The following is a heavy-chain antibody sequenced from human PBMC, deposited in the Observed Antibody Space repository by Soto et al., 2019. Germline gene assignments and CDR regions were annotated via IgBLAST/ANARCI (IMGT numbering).Heavy chain of an antibody. CDR3: ARHPSDFWFDP. CDR1: GGSISSSSYF. V-gene: IGHV4-39*01. CDR2: IYYSGST. J-gene: IGHJ5*02. D-gene: IGHD2-21*02. Sequence: SQTLSLSCSVSGGSISSSSYFWGWIRQPPGKGLEWIGSIYYSGSTYYNPSLKSRVTVSVDTSKNQFSLKLSSVTAADTAVYYCARHPSDFWFDPWGQGTLVTVS.